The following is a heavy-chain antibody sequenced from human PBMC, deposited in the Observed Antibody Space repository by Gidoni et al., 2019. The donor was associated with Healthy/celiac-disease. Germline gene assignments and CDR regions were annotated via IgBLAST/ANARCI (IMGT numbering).Heavy chain of an antibody. D-gene: IGHD4-17*01. CDR2: INHSGST. CDR3: ARGLRRWYFDY. J-gene: IGHJ4*02. V-gene: IGHV4-34*01. Sequence: QVQLQQWGAGLLKPSETLSLTCAVSGGSFSGYYWSWIRQPPGKGLELIGEINHSGSTNYNPSLKSRVTISVDTSKNQFSLKLSSVTAADTAVYYCARGLRRWYFDYWGQGTLVTVSS. CDR1: GGSFSGYY.